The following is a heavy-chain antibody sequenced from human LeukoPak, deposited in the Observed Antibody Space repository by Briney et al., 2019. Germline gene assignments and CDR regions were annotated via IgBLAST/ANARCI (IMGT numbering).Heavy chain of an antibody. Sequence: HPGRSLRLSCAASGFTFSSYTMNWVRQAPGKGLEWVSYITSVSSILSYADSVKGRFTISRDNAKNSLYLQMNSLRDEDTAVYYCARDLDWTFDIWGQGTMVTVSS. CDR2: ITSVSSIL. D-gene: IGHD1-1*01. J-gene: IGHJ3*02. V-gene: IGHV3-48*02. CDR1: GFTFSSYT. CDR3: ARDLDWTFDI.